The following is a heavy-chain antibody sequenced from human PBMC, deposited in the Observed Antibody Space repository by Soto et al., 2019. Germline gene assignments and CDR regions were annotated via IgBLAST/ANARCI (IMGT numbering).Heavy chain of an antibody. J-gene: IGHJ4*02. CDR2: ISYDGSNK. CDR3: ARTGHSSSWYWYPDY. V-gene: IGHV3-30-3*01. Sequence: QVQLVESGGGVVQPGRSLRLSCAASGFTFSSYAMHWVRQAPGKGLEWVAVISYDGSNKYYADSVKGRFTISRDNSKNTLYLQMNSLRAEDTAVYYCARTGHSSSWYWYPDYWGQGTLVTVSS. D-gene: IGHD6-13*01. CDR1: GFTFSSYA.